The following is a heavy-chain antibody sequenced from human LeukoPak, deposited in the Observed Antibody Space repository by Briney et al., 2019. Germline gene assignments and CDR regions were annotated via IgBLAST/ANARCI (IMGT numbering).Heavy chain of an antibody. V-gene: IGHV4-59*02. D-gene: IGHD2-21*02. CDR1: GVCVNSRY. J-gene: IGHJ4*02. Sequence: SETLSLTCSVSGVCVNSRYWSWVRQPPEKGLEWIGYIHYSGATNYNPSLKSRVSISIDTPRNQFSLSLSSVTAADTAVYYCAREDPLTAHFDYWGQGTLVTVSS. CDR3: AREDPLTAHFDY. CDR2: IHYSGAT.